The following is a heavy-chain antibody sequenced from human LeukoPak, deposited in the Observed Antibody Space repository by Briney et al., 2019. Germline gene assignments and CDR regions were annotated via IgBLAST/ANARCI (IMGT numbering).Heavy chain of an antibody. J-gene: IGHJ6*03. Sequence: SETLSLTCTVSGGSISSSSYYWGWIRQPPGKGLEWIGNIYHDGSSYYNPSLKSRVTISVDTSKNQFSLKLSSVTAADTAVYYCARALYDFWSGYYLDVWGKGTTVTVSS. CDR3: ARALYDFWSGYYLDV. V-gene: IGHV4-39*01. D-gene: IGHD3-3*01. CDR1: GGSISSSSYY. CDR2: IYHDGSS.